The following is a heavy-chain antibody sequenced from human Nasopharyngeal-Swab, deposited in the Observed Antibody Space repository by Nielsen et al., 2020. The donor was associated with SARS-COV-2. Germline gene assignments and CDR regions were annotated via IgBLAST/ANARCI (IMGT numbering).Heavy chain of an antibody. V-gene: IGHV4-31*03. Sequence: LRLSCTVSGGSISSGGYYWSWIRQHPGKGLEWIGYIYYSGSTNYNPSLKRRVTISVDTSKSQFSLKLSSVTAADTAVYYCARDMYYDFWSGYLTHYYYYGMDVWGQGTTVTVSS. D-gene: IGHD3-3*01. CDR3: ARDMYYDFWSGYLTHYYYYGMDV. CDR1: GGSISSGGYY. J-gene: IGHJ6*02. CDR2: IYYSGST.